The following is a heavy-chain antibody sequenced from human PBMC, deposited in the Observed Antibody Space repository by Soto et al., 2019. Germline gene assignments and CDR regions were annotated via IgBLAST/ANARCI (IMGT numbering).Heavy chain of an antibody. V-gene: IGHV4-59*01. CDR1: GGSMSSYY. J-gene: IGHJ4*02. D-gene: IGHD2-15*01. CDR2: ISYSGST. Sequence: SETLSLTCTVSGGSMSSYYWTWLRQSPGRGLEWIGYISYSGSTYYNPSLKSRVTISADTSKNQLSLRMNSMIAADTAVYYGARADPDASVGYWGQGALVNVSS. CDR3: ARADPDASVGY.